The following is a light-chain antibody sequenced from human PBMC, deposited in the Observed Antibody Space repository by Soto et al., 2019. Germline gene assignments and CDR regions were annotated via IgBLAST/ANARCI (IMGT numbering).Light chain of an antibody. CDR1: SSNIGNNY. J-gene: IGLJ2*01. CDR3: GTWDSSLSAGRV. Sequence: QSVLTQPPSVSAAPGQKVTISCSGSSSNIGNNYVSWYQQLPGTAPKLLIYDNNKRPSGIPDRFSGSKSGTSATLGITGLHPADEADYYCGTWDSSLSAGRVFGGGTKLTVL. V-gene: IGLV1-51*01. CDR2: DNN.